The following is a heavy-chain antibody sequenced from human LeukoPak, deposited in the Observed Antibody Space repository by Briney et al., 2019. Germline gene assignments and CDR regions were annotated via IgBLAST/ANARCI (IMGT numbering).Heavy chain of an antibody. J-gene: IGHJ4*02. Sequence: PSQTLSLPCTVSGGSISSGGYYWSGIRQPPGKGLEWIGYIYHSGSTYYNPSLKSRVTISVDRSKNQFSLKLSSVTAADTAVYFCARARRGYYDSSGYFYWGQGTLVTVSS. V-gene: IGHV4-30-2*01. CDR3: ARARRGYYDSSGYFY. CDR1: GGSISSGGYY. CDR2: IYHSGST. D-gene: IGHD3-22*01.